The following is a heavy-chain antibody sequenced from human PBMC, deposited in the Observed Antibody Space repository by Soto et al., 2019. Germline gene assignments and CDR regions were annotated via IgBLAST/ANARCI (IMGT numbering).Heavy chain of an antibody. CDR1: GFTFSSYS. J-gene: IGHJ4*02. Sequence: EVQLVESGGGLVQPGGSLRLSCAASGFTFSSYSMNWVRQAPGKGLGWVSYISSSSSTIYYEDSVKGRFTISRDNAKISLYLQMNSLRAEDTAVYYCARGAYYYDSSGLSYWGQGTLVTVSS. V-gene: IGHV3-48*01. CDR2: ISSSSSTI. CDR3: ARGAYYYDSSGLSY. D-gene: IGHD3-22*01.